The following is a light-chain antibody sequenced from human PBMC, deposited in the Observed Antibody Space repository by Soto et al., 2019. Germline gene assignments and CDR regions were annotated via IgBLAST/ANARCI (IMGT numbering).Light chain of an antibody. V-gene: IGLV2-23*01. CDR3: CSYAGNSTYV. CDR2: EGS. J-gene: IGLJ1*01. Sequence: QSALTQPASVSGSPGQSITISCTGTSSDVGSYDLVSWYQQHPGKAPKFMIYEGSKRPSGVSNRFSGSKSGNTASLTISGLQAEDEAIYYCCSYAGNSTYVFGNGTKVTVL. CDR1: SSDVGSYDL.